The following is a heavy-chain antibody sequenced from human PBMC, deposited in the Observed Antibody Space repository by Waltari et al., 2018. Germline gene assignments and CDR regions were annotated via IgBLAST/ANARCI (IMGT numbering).Heavy chain of an antibody. Sequence: EVQLVETGGDLIQPGGSLRLSCAASGFIVSSSYMSRVRQAPGQVLTWGAALYRDGHTYYAESVKGRFTISRDNSKNTLYLQMNGLRADDTALYCCTEQVHSTTTVEYWGQGTLVTVSS. CDR3: TEQVHSTTTVEY. CDR2: LYRDGHT. D-gene: IGHD1-1*01. CDR1: GFIVSSSY. V-gene: IGHV3-53*02. J-gene: IGHJ4*02.